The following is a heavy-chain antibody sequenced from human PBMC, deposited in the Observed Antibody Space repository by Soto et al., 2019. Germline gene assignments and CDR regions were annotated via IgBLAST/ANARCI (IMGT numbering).Heavy chain of an antibody. J-gene: IGHJ6*02. CDR1: GFTFSSYG. Sequence: QVQLVESGGGVVQPGRSLRLSCAASGFTFSSYGMHWVRQAPGKGLEWVAVISYDGSNKYYADSVKGRFTISRDNSKNTLYLQMNSLRAEDTAVYYCAKDRSSTRYYYGMDVWGQGITVTVSS. CDR2: ISYDGSNK. D-gene: IGHD6-13*01. CDR3: AKDRSSTRYYYGMDV. V-gene: IGHV3-30*18.